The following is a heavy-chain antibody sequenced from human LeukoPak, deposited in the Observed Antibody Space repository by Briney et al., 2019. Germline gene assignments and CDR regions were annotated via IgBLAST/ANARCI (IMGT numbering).Heavy chain of an antibody. Sequence: SGPTLVNPTQTLTLTCTFSGFSLSTSGMRVSWIRQPPGKALEWLARIDWDDDKFYSTSLKTRLTISKDISKNQVVLTMTNMDPVDTATYYCARSPTKYCSGGSCYGAFDYWGQGTLVTVSS. CDR3: ARSPTKYCSGGSCYGAFDY. CDR1: GFSLSTSGMR. V-gene: IGHV2-70*04. D-gene: IGHD2-15*01. CDR2: IDWDDDK. J-gene: IGHJ4*02.